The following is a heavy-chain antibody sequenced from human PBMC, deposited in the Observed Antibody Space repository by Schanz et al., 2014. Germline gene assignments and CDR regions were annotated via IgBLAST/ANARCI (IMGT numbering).Heavy chain of an antibody. J-gene: IGHJ4*02. Sequence: EVQLVESGGGLVQPGGSLRLSCAASGFTFSSYAMSWVRQAPGKGLEWVSAISGSSRTIYYADSMKGRFTVSRDNAENALYLQMNSLRAEDTGLYFCARGGSGSHYRLDYWGQGTLVTVSS. V-gene: IGHV3-23*04. CDR2: ISGSSRTI. CDR1: GFTFSSYA. D-gene: IGHD1-26*01. CDR3: ARGGSGSHYRLDY.